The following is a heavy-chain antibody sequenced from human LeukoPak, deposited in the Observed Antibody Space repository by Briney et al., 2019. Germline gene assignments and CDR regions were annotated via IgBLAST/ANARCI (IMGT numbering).Heavy chain of an antibody. D-gene: IGHD6-19*01. CDR1: GYTFTGYY. J-gene: IGHJ4*02. V-gene: IGHV1-2*02. CDR2: INPNSGGT. Sequence: ASVKDSCKASGYTFTGYYMHWVRQAPGQGLEWMGWINPNSGGTNYAQKFQGRVTMTRDTSISTAYMELSRLRSDDTAVYYCAKSSSSGWYGDRFDYWGQGTLVTVSS. CDR3: AKSSSSGWYGDRFDY.